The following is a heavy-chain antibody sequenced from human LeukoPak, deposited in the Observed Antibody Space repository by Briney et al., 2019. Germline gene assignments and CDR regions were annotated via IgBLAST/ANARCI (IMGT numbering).Heavy chain of an antibody. CDR2: ISSSSSYI. V-gene: IGHV3-21*01. Sequence: GGSLRLSCAASGFTFSSYSMNWVRQAPGKGLEWVSSISSSSSYIYYADSVKGRFTISRDNAKNSPYLQMNSLRAEDTAVYYCAREIRRAFDIWGQGTMVTVSP. CDR1: GFTFSSYS. CDR3: AREIRRAFDI. J-gene: IGHJ3*02.